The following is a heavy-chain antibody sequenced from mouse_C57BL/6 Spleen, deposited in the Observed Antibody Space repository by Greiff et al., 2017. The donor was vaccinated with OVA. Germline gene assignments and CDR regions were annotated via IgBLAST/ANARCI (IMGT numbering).Heavy chain of an antibody. D-gene: IGHD1-1*01. V-gene: IGHV3-6*01. CDR3: ARDPHYYGSSEGFAY. J-gene: IGHJ3*01. CDR2: ISYDGSN. Sequence: EVHLVESGPGLVKPSQSLSLTCSVTGYSITSGYYWNWIRQFPGNKLEWMGYISYDGSNNYNPSLKNRISITRDTSKNQFFLKLNSVTTEDTATYYCARDPHYYGSSEGFAYWGQGTLVTVSA. CDR1: GYSITSGYY.